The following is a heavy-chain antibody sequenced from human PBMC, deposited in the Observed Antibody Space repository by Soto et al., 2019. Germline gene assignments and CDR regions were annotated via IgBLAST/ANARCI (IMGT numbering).Heavy chain of an antibody. D-gene: IGHD3-3*01. Sequence: GGSLRLSCVASGFTFRSYWMSWVRQAPGKGLEWVANIKQDGSEKYYVDSVKGRFTISRDDAKNSLYLQMNSLRAEDTAVSYCVRYETVTIIGIVVNVRKFDYWGDGGLVSV. CDR1: GFTFRSYW. CDR3: VRYETVTIIGIVVNVRKFDY. V-gene: IGHV3-7*05. J-gene: IGHJ4*01. CDR2: IKQDGSEK.